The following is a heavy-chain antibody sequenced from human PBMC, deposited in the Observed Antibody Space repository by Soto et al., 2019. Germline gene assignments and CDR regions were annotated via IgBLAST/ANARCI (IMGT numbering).Heavy chain of an antibody. CDR3: ARGGYDSSGYYYFPLDY. CDR2: IYYSGST. Sequence: PSETLSLTCTVSGGSISSGDYYWSWIRQPPGKGLEWIGYIYYSGSTYYNPSLKSRVTISVDTSKNQFSLKLSSVTAADTAVYYCARGGYDSSGYYYFPLDYWGQGTLVTVSS. J-gene: IGHJ4*02. V-gene: IGHV4-30-4*01. D-gene: IGHD3-22*01. CDR1: GGSISSGDYY.